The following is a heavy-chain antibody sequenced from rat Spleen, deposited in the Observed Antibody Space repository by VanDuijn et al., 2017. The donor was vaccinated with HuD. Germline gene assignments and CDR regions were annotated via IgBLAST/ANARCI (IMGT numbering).Heavy chain of an antibody. D-gene: IGHD4-3*01. J-gene: IGHJ4*01. Sequence: EVQLVESGGGLVQPGRSLKLSCVASGVTFNNYWMSWIRQAPGKGLEWVTTISSDGGNTFYRHSVKGRFTISRDNAKSTLYLQMDSLRSEDTATYYCARHASGYGVMDAWGQGVKVTVSS. V-gene: IGHV5-31*01. CDR2: ISSDGGNT. CDR1: GVTFNNYW. CDR3: ARHASGYGVMDA.